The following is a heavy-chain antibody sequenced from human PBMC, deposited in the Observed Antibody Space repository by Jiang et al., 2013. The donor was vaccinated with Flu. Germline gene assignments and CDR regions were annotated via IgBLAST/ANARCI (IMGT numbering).Heavy chain of an antibody. V-gene: IGHV4-34*01. Sequence: KSRVTISVDTSKNQFSLKLSSVTAADTAVYYCARGIWDYWGQGTLVTVSS. J-gene: IGHJ4*02. CDR3: ARGIWDY.